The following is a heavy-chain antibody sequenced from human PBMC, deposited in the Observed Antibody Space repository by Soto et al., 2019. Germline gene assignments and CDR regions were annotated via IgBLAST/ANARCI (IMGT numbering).Heavy chain of an antibody. Sequence: QVQLVQSGAEVKKPESSVKVSCKASGGTFSSYTISWVRQAPGQGLEWMGRIIPILGIANYAQKFQGRVTITADKSTSTAYMELSSLRSEATAVYYCAREEYYYGSGAFFDYWGQGTLVTVSS. CDR1: GGTFSSYT. CDR3: AREEYYYGSGAFFDY. J-gene: IGHJ4*02. CDR2: IIPILGIA. V-gene: IGHV1-69*08. D-gene: IGHD3-10*01.